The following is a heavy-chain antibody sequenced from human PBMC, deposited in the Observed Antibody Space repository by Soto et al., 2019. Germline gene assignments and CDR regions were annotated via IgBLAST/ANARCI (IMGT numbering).Heavy chain of an antibody. CDR2: IYSGGST. CDR3: ARDQIKYYDSLTGAAYNYYGMDV. D-gene: IGHD3-9*01. Sequence: GGSLRLSCAASGFTVSSNYMSWVRQAPGKGLEWVSVIYSGGSTYYADSVKGRFTISRDNSKNTLYLQMNSLRAEDTAVYYCARDQIKYYDSLTGAAYNYYGMDVWGQGTTVTVSS. CDR1: GFTVSSNY. V-gene: IGHV3-66*01. J-gene: IGHJ6*02.